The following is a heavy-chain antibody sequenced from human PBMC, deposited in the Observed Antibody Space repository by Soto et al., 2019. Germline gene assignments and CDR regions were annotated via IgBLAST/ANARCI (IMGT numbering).Heavy chain of an antibody. Sequence: GASVKVSCKASGYTFTTYVMHWVRQAPGQRLEWMGWINPNSGGTNYAQKFQGWVTMTRDTSISTAYMELSRLRSDDTAVYYCARDAAAAGSSRHYYYYYYGMDVWGQGTTVTVSS. CDR1: GYTFTTYV. J-gene: IGHJ6*02. V-gene: IGHV1-2*04. D-gene: IGHD6-13*01. CDR2: INPNSGGT. CDR3: ARDAAAAGSSRHYYYYYYGMDV.